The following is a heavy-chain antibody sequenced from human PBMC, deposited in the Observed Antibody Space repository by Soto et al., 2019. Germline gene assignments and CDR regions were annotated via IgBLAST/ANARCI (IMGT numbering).Heavy chain of an antibody. V-gene: IGHV5-51*07. CDR2: IYPGDHET. CDR3: ARSPRSSPYFDY. J-gene: IGHJ4*02. Sequence: GESLKISCQCSGYTFSNFWIGWVHQLPGKGLEWMGIIYPGDHETRYSPSFHGKVTISADKSINTAYLQWNSLEASDTAFYFCARSPRSSPYFDYWGQGALDTVSS. D-gene: IGHD6-13*01. CDR1: GYTFSNFW.